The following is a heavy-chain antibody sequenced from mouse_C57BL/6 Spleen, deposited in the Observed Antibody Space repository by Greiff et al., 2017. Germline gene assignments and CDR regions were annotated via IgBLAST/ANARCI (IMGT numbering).Heavy chain of an antibody. D-gene: IGHD2-12*01. Sequence: EVQLVESGPELVKPGASVKISCKASGYSFTDYNMNWVKQSNGKGLEWIGVINPNYGYTSYNQKFKGKATLTVDQSSSTAYMQLNSLTSEDSAVYYCARSTTVVDWYFDFWGPGTTVTVSS. CDR2: INPNYGYT. CDR3: ARSTTVVDWYFDF. J-gene: IGHJ1*01. V-gene: IGHV1-39*01. CDR1: GYSFTDYN.